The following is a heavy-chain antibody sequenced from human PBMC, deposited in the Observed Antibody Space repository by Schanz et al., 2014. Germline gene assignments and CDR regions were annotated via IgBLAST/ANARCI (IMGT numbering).Heavy chain of an antibody. J-gene: IGHJ4*02. D-gene: IGHD1-26*01. Sequence: PGGSLRLSCAASGFTFSDYYMSWIRQAPGKGLEWVSYISGSSRTIYYADSMKGRFTVSRDNAENALYLQMNSLRAEDTGLYFCARGGSGSHYRLDYWGQGTLVTVSS. CDR2: ISGSSRTI. V-gene: IGHV3-11*04. CDR3: ARGGSGSHYRLDY. CDR1: GFTFSDYY.